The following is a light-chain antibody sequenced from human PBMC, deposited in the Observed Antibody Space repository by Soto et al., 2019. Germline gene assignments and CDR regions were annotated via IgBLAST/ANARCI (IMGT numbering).Light chain of an antibody. CDR2: GAS. Sequence: DIQVTQSPSSLSASVGDRVTITCRASQSIGTYLNWYHQKPGKAPQLLIYGASTLQSGVPSRFSGSGSGTHFTLTINSLQPEDLGTYSCQQSYNTPTFGQGTKVEIK. V-gene: IGKV1-39*01. J-gene: IGKJ1*01. CDR1: QSIGTY. CDR3: QQSYNTPT.